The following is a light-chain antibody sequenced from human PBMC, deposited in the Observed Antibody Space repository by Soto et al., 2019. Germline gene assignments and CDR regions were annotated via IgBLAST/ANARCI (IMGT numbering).Light chain of an antibody. CDR3: QQFGSSPRYS. CDR2: GAS. CDR1: QSVSSTY. J-gene: IGKJ2*03. V-gene: IGKV3-20*01. Sequence: EIVLTQSPGTLSLSPGEGATLSCRASQSVSSTYLAWYQQKPGQAPRLLIYGASNRATGIPDRFSGSGSGTDFTLTINRLEPEDFALYYCQQFGSSPRYSFGPGTKLEIK.